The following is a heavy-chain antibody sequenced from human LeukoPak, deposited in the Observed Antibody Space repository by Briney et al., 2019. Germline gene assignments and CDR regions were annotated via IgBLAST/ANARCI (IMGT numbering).Heavy chain of an antibody. V-gene: IGHV1-24*01. J-gene: IGHJ4*02. Sequence: ASVKVSFKVSGYTLTELSMHWVRQAPGKGLEWMGGFDPEDGETIYAQKFQGRVTMTEDTSTGTAYMELSSLRSEDTAVYYCATDDPDRAAAGNFDYWGQGTLVTVSS. CDR1: GYTLTELS. CDR3: ATDDPDRAAAGNFDY. CDR2: FDPEDGET. D-gene: IGHD6-13*01.